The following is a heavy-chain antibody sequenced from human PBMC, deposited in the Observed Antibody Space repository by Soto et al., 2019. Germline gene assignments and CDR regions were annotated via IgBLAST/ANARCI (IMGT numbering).Heavy chain of an antibody. Sequence: VAPLKVSCKASGYTFTSYAMHWVRQAPGQRLEWMGWINAGNGNTKYSQKFQGRVTITRDTSASTAYMELSSLRSEDAAVYYCARRVLAVAGTAFDYWGQGTLVTVSS. D-gene: IGHD6-19*01. J-gene: IGHJ4*02. CDR3: ARRVLAVAGTAFDY. CDR2: INAGNGNT. CDR1: GYTFTSYA. V-gene: IGHV1-3*01.